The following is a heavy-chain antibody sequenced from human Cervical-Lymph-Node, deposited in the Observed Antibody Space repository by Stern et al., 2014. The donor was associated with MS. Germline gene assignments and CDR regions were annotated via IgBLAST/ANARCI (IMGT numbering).Heavy chain of an antibody. D-gene: IGHD6-19*01. CDR2: IDPNSGGT. CDR1: GYRFSDYY. V-gene: IGHV1-2*06. Sequence: DQLVESGAEVSKPGASVKVSCKASGYRFSDYYLHWVRQAPGQGPEWMGRIDPNSGGTNYAQKFQGRVTMTSDTSMKTAYMEMNSLRSDDTAVYYCARVPAQQWLVPTASRSPYDCWGQGTLVTVSS. CDR3: ARVPAQQWLVPTASRSPYDC. J-gene: IGHJ4*02.